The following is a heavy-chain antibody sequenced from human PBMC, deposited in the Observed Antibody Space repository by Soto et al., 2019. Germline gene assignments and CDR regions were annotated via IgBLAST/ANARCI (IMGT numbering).Heavy chain of an antibody. CDR1: GVSFSDYY. Sequence: LSLTCAVYGVSFSDYYWSWIRQPPGKGLEWIGEINHSGSTNYTPSLKSRATISVDTSKNQFSLKLSSVTAADTAVYYCAGFFGYRYGRVDPWGQGTLVTVSS. D-gene: IGHD5-18*01. V-gene: IGHV4-34*01. J-gene: IGHJ5*02. CDR2: INHSGST. CDR3: AGFFGYRYGRVDP.